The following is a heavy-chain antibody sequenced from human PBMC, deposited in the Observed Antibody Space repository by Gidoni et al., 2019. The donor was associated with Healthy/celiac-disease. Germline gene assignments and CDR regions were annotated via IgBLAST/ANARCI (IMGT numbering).Heavy chain of an antibody. D-gene: IGHD3-3*01. CDR1: GGSISRSDYY. V-gene: IGHV4-39*01. J-gene: IGHJ5*02. Sequence: QLQLQESGPGLVMPSETLSLTCTVSGGSISRSDYYWGWIRQPPGKGLEWIGSIYYSGSTYYNPSLKSRVTTSADTSKNQFSLKLSSVTAADTAVYYCARVTYDFWSGEGVWFDPWGQGTLVTVS. CDR2: IYYSGST. CDR3: ARVTYDFWSGEGVWFDP.